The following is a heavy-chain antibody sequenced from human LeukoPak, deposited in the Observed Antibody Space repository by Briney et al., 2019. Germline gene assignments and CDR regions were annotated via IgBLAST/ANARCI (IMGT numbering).Heavy chain of an antibody. D-gene: IGHD6-19*01. CDR1: GYSFTYYA. V-gene: IGHV1-3*01. J-gene: IGHJ4*02. CDR2: INAGNGDT. Sequence: ASVKVSCKASGYSFTYYAINWERQAPGQRPEWMGWINAGNGDTKYSQNYQGRVTLTRDTSASTAYMELSSLRSEDTAVYYCAKGTWTRGSGWYYYDYWGQGTLVTVSS. CDR3: AKGTWTRGSGWYYYDY.